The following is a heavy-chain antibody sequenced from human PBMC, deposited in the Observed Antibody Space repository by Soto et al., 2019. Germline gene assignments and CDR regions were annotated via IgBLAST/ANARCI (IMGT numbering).Heavy chain of an antibody. J-gene: IGHJ6*02. Sequence: QVQLQESGPGLVKPSGTLSLTCAVSGGSISSSNWWSWVRKPPGRGLEGFGEIYHSGSTNYNPSLKSRVTISVDKSKNQFSLKLSSVTAADTAVYYCARDQDSTWLGYYYYGMDVWGQGTTVTVSS. V-gene: IGHV4-4*02. D-gene: IGHD6-19*01. CDR1: GGSISSSNW. CDR3: ARDQDSTWLGYYYYGMDV. CDR2: IYHSGST.